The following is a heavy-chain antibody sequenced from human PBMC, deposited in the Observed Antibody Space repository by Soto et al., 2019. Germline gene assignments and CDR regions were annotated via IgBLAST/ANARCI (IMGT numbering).Heavy chain of an antibody. Sequence: SETLSLTCAVYGGSFSACYWSWVRQPPGKGLEWIGEIIHSESTKYNPSLKSRVTISVDTSKNQFSLKLSSVTAADTAVYYCARQRPTDGRWEFANYYGMDVWGQGTPVTVS. CDR2: IIHSEST. D-gene: IGHD1-26*01. CDR3: ARQRPTDGRWEFANYYGMDV. V-gene: IGHV4-34*12. J-gene: IGHJ6*02. CDR1: GGSFSACY.